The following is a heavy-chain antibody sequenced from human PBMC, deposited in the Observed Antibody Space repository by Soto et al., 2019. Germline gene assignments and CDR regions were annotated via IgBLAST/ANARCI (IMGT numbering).Heavy chain of an antibody. CDR1: GYTFNIYA. V-gene: IGHV1-3*01. CDR2: MNAGNGNT. CDR3: ARDCTYCGGDTGREAFDI. J-gene: IGHJ3*02. D-gene: IGHD2-21*01. Sequence: ASVKVSCKASGYTFNIYAIHWVRQAPGQRPEWMGWMNAGNGNTEYSPKFHGRVTMTRDRYARAAYMELSGLTSEDTAVYYCARDCTYCGGDTGREAFDIWGQGTMVTVSS.